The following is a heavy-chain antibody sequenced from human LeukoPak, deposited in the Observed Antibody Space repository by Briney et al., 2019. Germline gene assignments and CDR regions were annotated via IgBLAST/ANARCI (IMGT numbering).Heavy chain of an antibody. J-gene: IGHJ4*02. V-gene: IGHV1-18*01. D-gene: IGHD3-10*01. CDR1: GYTFTSYG. CDR3: ARDGTMVRGAIEPGVDY. Sequence: ASVKVPCKASGYTFTSYGISWVRQAPGQGLEWMGWISAYNGNTNYAQKLQGRVAMTRDTSISTAYMELSRLRSDGTAVYYCARDGTMVRGAIEPGVDYWGQGTLVTVSS. CDR2: ISAYNGNT.